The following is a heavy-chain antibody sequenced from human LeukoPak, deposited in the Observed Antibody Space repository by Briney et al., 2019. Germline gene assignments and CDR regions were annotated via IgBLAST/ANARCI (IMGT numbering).Heavy chain of an antibody. D-gene: IGHD3-10*01. CDR3: ATPLSYGSGSHSRRSWYFDL. CDR1: GGSISSYY. CDR2: ICYSGST. Sequence: SETLSLTCTVSGGSISSYYWSWIRQPPGKGLEWIGYICYSGSTNYNPSLKSRVTISVDTSKNQFSLKLSSVTAADTAVYYCATPLSYGSGSHSRRSWYFDLWGRGTLVTVSS. V-gene: IGHV4-59*12. J-gene: IGHJ2*01.